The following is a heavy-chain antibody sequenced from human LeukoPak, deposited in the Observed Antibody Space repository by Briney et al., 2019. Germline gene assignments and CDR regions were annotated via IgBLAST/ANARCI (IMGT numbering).Heavy chain of an antibody. CDR1: GYTFTSYD. D-gene: IGHD6-13*01. CDR3: ARSTGYSSSYSDY. J-gene: IGHJ4*02. Sequence: PRASVKVSCKASGYTFTSYDINWVRQATGQELEWMGWMNPNSGNTGYAQKFQGRVTMTRNTSISTAYMELSSLRSEDTAVYYCARSTGYSSSYSDYWGQGTLVTVSS. CDR2: MNPNSGNT. V-gene: IGHV1-8*01.